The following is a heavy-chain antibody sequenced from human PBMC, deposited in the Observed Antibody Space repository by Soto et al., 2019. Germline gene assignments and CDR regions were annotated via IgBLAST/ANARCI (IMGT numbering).Heavy chain of an antibody. CDR1: GYIFSTYT. CDR2: INAANGNT. V-gene: IGHV1-3*01. J-gene: IGHJ4*02. Sequence: QVHLVQSGAEVKKPGASVKVSCKASGYIFSTYTMHWVRQAPGQRLEWMGWINAANGNTKYSHNFQSRVTFSRDTSSSTSYFKLSILRFEDTAVYYCAMVPVETSGYADYWGQGTLVTVSS. CDR3: AMVPVETSGYADY. D-gene: IGHD3-22*01.